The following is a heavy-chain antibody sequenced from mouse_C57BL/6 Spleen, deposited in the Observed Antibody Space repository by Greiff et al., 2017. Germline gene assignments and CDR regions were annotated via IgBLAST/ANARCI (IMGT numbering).Heavy chain of an antibody. CDR2: IDPSGSYT. V-gene: IGHV1-69*01. CDR3: ARGRRIRAMDY. CDR1: GYTFTSYW. J-gene: IGHJ4*01. Sequence: QVQLQQPGAELVMPGASVKLSCKASGYTFTSYWMHWVKQRPGQGLEWIGAIDPSGSYTNYNQKFKGKSTLTVDKSSSTAYMQLSSLTSEDSAVYYCARGRRIRAMDYWGQGTSVTVSS. D-gene: IGHD1-1*01.